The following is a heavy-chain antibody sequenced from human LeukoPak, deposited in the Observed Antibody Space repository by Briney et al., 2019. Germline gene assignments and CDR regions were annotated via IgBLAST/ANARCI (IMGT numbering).Heavy chain of an antibody. CDR3: ARVTMRLFDY. CDR1: GDSVSSTSAA. J-gene: IGHJ4*02. V-gene: IGHV6-1*01. CDR2: TYYRSKWYS. Sequence: SQTLSLTCAISGDSVSSTSAAWSWIRQSPSRGLEWLGRTYYRSKWYSDYADSVKSRITINPDTSQNQFSLQLNSVTPEDTAAYYCARVTMRLFDYWGQGTLVTVSS.